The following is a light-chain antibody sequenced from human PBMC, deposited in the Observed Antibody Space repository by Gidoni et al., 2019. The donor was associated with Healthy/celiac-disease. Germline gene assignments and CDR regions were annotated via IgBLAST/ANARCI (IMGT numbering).Light chain of an antibody. J-gene: IGLJ3*02. CDR2: EVS. CDR1: SSDVGGYNY. CDR3: SSYTSSSTLNWV. Sequence: QSALTQPASVSGSPGQSITIACTATSSDVGGYNYVSWYQQHPGKAPKLMIYEVSNRPSGVSNRFSGSKSGNTASLTISGLQAEDEADYYCSSYTSSSTLNWVFGGGTKLTV. V-gene: IGLV2-14*01.